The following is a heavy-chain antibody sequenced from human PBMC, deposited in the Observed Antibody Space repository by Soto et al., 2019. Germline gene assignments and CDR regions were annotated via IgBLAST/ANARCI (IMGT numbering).Heavy chain of an antibody. D-gene: IGHD6-6*01. CDR3: ARVSSSSAFGMDV. Sequence: PSETLSLTFDLSGGSISTINCWTWVRQPPGKGLDWIGEIYQTGSTSYNPSLESRVTISIDKSKNQFSLKLRSVTAADTAVYYCARVSSSSAFGMDVWGQGTTVTVSS. CDR2: IYQTGST. V-gene: IGHV4-4*02. CDR1: GGSISTINC. J-gene: IGHJ6*02.